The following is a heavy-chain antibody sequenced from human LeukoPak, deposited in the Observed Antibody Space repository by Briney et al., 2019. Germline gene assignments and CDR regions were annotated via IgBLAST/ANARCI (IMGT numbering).Heavy chain of an antibody. CDR3: GTSEVRYYFDY. J-gene: IGHJ4*02. Sequence: SETLSLTCTLPGGSTSSYYSSWIRQPPRKGLEWIGYIYTSGSTNYNPSLESRVTISVDASKDQFSLKLSSVTAADTAVYYCGTSEVRYYFDYWGQGTLVTVSS. CDR2: IYTSGST. D-gene: IGHD2-2*01. V-gene: IGHV4-4*09. CDR1: GGSTSSYY.